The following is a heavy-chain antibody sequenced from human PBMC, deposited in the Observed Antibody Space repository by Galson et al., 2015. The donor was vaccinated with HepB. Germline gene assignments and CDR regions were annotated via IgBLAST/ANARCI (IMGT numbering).Heavy chain of an antibody. CDR1: GFTFSSYS. Sequence: SLRLSCAASGFTFSSYSMNWVRQAPGKGLEWVSSISSSSSYIYYADSVKGRFTISRDNAKNSLYLQMNSLRAEDTAVYYCARGVAGEWAFDIWGQGTMVTVSS. CDR2: ISSSSSYI. V-gene: IGHV3-21*01. J-gene: IGHJ3*02. CDR3: ARGVAGEWAFDI. D-gene: IGHD2-15*01.